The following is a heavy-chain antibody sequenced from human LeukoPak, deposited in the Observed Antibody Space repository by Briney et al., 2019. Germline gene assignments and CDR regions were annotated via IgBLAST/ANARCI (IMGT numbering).Heavy chain of an antibody. V-gene: IGHV4-39*07. Sequence: SETLSLTCTVSGGSISSSSYYWGWIRQPPGKGLEWIGSIYYSGSTYYNPSLKSRVTISVDTSKNQFSLKLSSVTAADTAVYYCARDFYSGSYYAWFDPWGQGTLVTVSS. D-gene: IGHD1-26*01. CDR3: ARDFYSGSYYAWFDP. J-gene: IGHJ5*02. CDR1: GGSISSSSYY. CDR2: IYYSGST.